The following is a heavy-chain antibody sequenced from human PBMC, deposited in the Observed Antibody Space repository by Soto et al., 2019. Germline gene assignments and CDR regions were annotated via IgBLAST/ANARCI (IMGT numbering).Heavy chain of an antibody. CDR3: ARGRIAVARRYFDY. CDR1: GFTFSSYG. D-gene: IGHD6-19*01. J-gene: IGHJ4*02. CDR2: IWYDGSNK. Sequence: GGSLRLSCAASGFTFSSYGMHWVRQAPGKGLEWVAVIWYDGSNKYYADSVKGRFTISRDNSKNTLYLQMNSLRAADTAVYYCARGRIAVARRYFDYWGQGTLVTVSS. V-gene: IGHV3-33*01.